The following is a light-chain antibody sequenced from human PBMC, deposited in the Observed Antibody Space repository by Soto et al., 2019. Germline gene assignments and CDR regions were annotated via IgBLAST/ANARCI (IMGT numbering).Light chain of an antibody. J-gene: IGKJ1*01. V-gene: IGKV3-20*01. CDR2: GAS. Sequence: GLSLSPGTLSLSPGERATLSCRASQSVSSSYLAWYQQKPGQAPRLLIYGASSRATGIPDRFSGSGSGTDFTLTISRLEPEDFAVYYCQQYGSSPRTFGQGTKVDI. CDR3: QQYGSSPRT. CDR1: QSVSSSY.